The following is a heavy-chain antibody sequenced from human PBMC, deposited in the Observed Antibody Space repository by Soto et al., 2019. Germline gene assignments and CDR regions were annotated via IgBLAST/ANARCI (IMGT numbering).Heavy chain of an antibody. CDR2: ISGSGGSI. Sequence: EVQLLESGGGLVQPGGALRLSYSASGFTFSSCAMNWVRQAPGKGLEWVSAISGSGGSIYYADSVRGRFTISRDNSKTTLYLQMDSLRAEDTAVYYCAKGGGDSLRYGMDVWGQGTTVTVSS. V-gene: IGHV3-23*01. J-gene: IGHJ6*02. D-gene: IGHD2-21*02. CDR3: AKGGGDSLRYGMDV. CDR1: GFTFSSCA.